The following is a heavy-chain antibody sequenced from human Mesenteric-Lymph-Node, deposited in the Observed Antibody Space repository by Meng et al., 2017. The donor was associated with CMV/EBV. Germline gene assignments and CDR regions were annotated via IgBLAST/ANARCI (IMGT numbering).Heavy chain of an antibody. V-gene: IGHV3-74*01. J-gene: IGHJ4*02. Sequence: GESLKISCAASGFTFSTYGMNWVRQAPGKGLAWIARIKSDGSSIDYADSVKGRFTVSRDNDKETLYLHMNSLRAEDTAIYYCTRAEYNYFLDYWGQGTVVTVSS. CDR3: TRAEYNYFLDY. CDR1: GFTFSTYG. CDR2: IKSDGSSI. D-gene: IGHD5-24*01.